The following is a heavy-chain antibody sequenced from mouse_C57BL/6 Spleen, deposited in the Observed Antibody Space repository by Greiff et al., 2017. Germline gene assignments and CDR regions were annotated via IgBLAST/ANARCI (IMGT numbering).Heavy chain of an antibody. V-gene: IGHV1-22*01. CDR2: INPNNGGT. CDR1: GYTFTDYN. D-gene: IGHD3-2*02. J-gene: IGHJ2*01. Sequence: VQLQQSGPELVKPGASVKMSCKASGYTFTDYNMHWVKQSHGKSLEWIGYINPNNGGTSYNQKFKGKATLTVNKSSSTAYMERRSLTSEESAVYYCAVEEDSSGFFDYWGQGTTLTVSS. CDR3: AVEEDSSGFFDY.